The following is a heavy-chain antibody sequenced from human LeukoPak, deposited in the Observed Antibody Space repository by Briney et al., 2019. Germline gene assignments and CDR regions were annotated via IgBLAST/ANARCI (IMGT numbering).Heavy chain of an antibody. CDR2: IDTTTNYI. V-gene: IGHV3-21*01. Sequence: GGSLRLSCAASGFTFSTYSMNWVRQAPGKGLEWGSFIDTTTNYIYYGSSVKGRFTISRDNAKNSIYLQMNGLRAEDTAVYYCARGRSITLLRGVAMSDGFDFWGQGAMVTVSS. J-gene: IGHJ3*01. CDR1: GFTFSTYS. CDR3: ARGRSITLLRGVAMSDGFDF. D-gene: IGHD3-10*01.